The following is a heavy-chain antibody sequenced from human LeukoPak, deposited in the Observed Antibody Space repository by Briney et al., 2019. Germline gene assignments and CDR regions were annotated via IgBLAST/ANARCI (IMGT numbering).Heavy chain of an antibody. V-gene: IGHV1-18*01. CDR1: GYTFTSYG. Sequence: ASVKVSCKASGYTFTSYGISWVRQAPGQGLEWMGWISAYNGNTNYAQKFQGRVTITADESTSTAYMELSSLRSEDTAVYYCARVNRDGDYWGQGTLVTVSS. D-gene: IGHD5-24*01. CDR3: ARVNRDGDY. J-gene: IGHJ4*02. CDR2: ISAYNGNT.